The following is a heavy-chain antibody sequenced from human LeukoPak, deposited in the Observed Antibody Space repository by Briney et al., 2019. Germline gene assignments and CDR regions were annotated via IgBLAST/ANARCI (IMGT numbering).Heavy chain of an antibody. CDR1: GYTFTSYD. CDR3: ARVRSYRHCGIAAYNWFDP. J-gene: IGHJ5*02. D-gene: IGHD6-13*01. CDR2: MNPNSGNT. Sequence: ASVKVSCKASGYTFTSYDINWVRQATGQGLEWMGWMNPNSGNTGYAQKFQGRVTMTRNTSISTAYMELSSLRSEDTAVYYCARVRSYRHCGIAAYNWFDPWGQGTLVTVSS. V-gene: IGHV1-8*01.